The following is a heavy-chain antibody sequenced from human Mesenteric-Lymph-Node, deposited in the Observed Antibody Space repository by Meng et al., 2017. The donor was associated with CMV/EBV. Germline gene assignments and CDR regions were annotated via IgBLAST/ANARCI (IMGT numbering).Heavy chain of an antibody. J-gene: IGHJ3*02. CDR1: GFTFSSYS. CDR3: ARDRSSGWFDAFDI. CDR2: SSSGSSNT. V-gene: IGHV3-21*01. D-gene: IGHD6-19*01. Sequence: GGSLRLSCAASGFTFSSYSMNWVRQAPGKGLEWVSSSSSGSSNTYYADSMKGRFTISRDNAKNSLYLQMNSLRAEDTAVYYCARDRSSGWFDAFDIWGQGTMVTVSS.